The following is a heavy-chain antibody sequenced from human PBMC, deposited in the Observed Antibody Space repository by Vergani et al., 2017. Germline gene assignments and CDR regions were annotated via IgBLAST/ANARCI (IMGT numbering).Heavy chain of an antibody. V-gene: IGHV1-18*04. CDR2: ISAYNGNT. CDR3: GSAYGSGSYYLIMGY. CDR1: GYTFTSYG. J-gene: IGHJ4*02. D-gene: IGHD3-10*01. Sequence: QVQLVQSGAEVKKPGASVKVSCKASGYTFTSYGISWVRQAPGQGLEWMGWISAYNGNTNYAQKLQGRVTMTTDTSISTAYMELSRLRSDDTAVYYCGSAYGSGSYYLIMGYWGQGTLVTVSS.